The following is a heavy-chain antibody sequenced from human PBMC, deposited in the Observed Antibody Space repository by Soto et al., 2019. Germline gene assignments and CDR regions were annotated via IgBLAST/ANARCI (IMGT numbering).Heavy chain of an antibody. CDR3: ARDLWFGEDRNYYYGMDV. D-gene: IGHD3-10*01. J-gene: IGHJ6*02. Sequence: QVQLQESGPGLVKPSQTLSLTCTVSGGSISSGDYYWSWIRQPPGKGLEWIGYIYYSGSTYYNPSLQSRVTIAGDTSKNQFALKLSSVTAADTAVYYCARDLWFGEDRNYYYGMDVWGQGTTVTVSS. CDR2: IYYSGST. V-gene: IGHV4-30-4*01. CDR1: GGSISSGDYY.